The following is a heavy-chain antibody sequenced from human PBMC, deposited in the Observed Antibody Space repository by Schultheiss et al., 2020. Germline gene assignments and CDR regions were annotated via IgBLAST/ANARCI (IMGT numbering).Heavy chain of an antibody. V-gene: IGHV3-30-3*01. CDR3: ARGWYYYGSGGSDY. J-gene: IGHJ4*02. Sequence: GESLKISCAASGFTFSSYAMHWVRQAPGKGLEWVAFISYNGGNNYYADSVKGRFTISRDNAKNSLSLQMNSLRAEDTAVYYCARGWYYYGSGGSDYWGQGTLVTVSS. D-gene: IGHD3-10*01. CDR1: GFTFSSYA. CDR2: ISYNGGNN.